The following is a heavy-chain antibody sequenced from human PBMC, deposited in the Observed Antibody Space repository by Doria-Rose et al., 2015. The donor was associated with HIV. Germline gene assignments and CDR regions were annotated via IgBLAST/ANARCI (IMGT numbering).Heavy chain of an antibody. D-gene: IGHD6-13*01. J-gene: IGHJ4*02. CDR3: ARIKSSRGYHKYYFDF. Sequence: SGPVLVKPTETLTLTCTVSGVSLSSPGMGVSWIRQPPGQALEWLANNFSDDERSYKTSLKSRLTISRGTSKSQVVLTMTDMDPVDTATYYCARIKSSRGYHKYYFDFWGQGTLVIVSA. CDR1: GVSLSSPGMG. CDR2: NFSDDER. V-gene: IGHV2-26*01.